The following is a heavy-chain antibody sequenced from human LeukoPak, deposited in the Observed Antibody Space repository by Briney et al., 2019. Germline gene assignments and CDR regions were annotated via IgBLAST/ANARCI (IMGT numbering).Heavy chain of an antibody. CDR1: GFTFSDYY. V-gene: IGHV3-11*06. J-gene: IGHJ4*02. CDR2: ISSSSSYT. D-gene: IGHD4-17*01. CDR3: AITGGPTVTAFDL. Sequence: GGPLRLSCAASGFTFSDYYMSWIRQAPGKGLEWVSYISSSSSYTNYADSVKGRFTISRDNAKSSLYLQMNSLRVEDTAVYYCAITGGPTVTAFDLWGQGILVTVSS.